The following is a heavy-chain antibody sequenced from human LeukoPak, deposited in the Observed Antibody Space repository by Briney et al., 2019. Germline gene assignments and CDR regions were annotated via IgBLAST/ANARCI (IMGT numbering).Heavy chain of an antibody. Sequence: ASVKVSCKASGYTFTNYYMHWVRQAPGQGLEWMGVFNPSGGSTSYAQKFQGRVTMTRDTSISTAYMELSRLRSDDTAVYYCARASISAAGPGLIDYWGQGTLVTVSS. J-gene: IGHJ4*02. CDR2: FNPSGGST. CDR3: ARASISAAGPGLIDY. V-gene: IGHV1-2*02. D-gene: IGHD6-13*01. CDR1: GYTFTNYY.